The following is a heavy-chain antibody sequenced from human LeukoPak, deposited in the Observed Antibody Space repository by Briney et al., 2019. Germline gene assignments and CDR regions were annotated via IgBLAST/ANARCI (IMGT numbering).Heavy chain of an antibody. D-gene: IGHD4-11*01. CDR2: ISAYNGNT. V-gene: IGHV1-18*01. CDR3: ARVTVTAARFDY. CDR1: GYTFINYY. Sequence: ASVKVSCKASGYTFINYYMHWVRQAPGQGLEWMGWISAYNGNTNYAQKLQGRVTMTTDTSTSTAYMELRSLRSDDTAVYYCARVTVTAARFDYWGQGTLVTVSS. J-gene: IGHJ4*02.